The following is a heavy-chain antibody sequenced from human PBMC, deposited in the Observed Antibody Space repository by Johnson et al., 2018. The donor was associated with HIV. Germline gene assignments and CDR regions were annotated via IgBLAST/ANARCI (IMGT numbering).Heavy chain of an antibody. V-gene: IGHV3-30*19. J-gene: IGHJ3*02. CDR1: GFTLSNYG. CDR2: IWHDGSNK. D-gene: IGHD3-10*01. CDR3: ARGVDGAFDI. Sequence: QVQLVESGGGVVQPGRSLRLSCAASGFTLSNYGMHWVRQAPGKGLEWVAVIWHDGSNKYYADSVKGRFTISRDNSKNTLYLQMNSLRAEDTAVYYCARGVDGAFDIWGQGTMVTVSS.